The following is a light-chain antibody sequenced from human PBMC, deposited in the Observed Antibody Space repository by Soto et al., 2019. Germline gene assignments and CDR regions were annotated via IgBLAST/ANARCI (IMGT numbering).Light chain of an antibody. CDR3: QQVKTYPRT. J-gene: IGKJ4*01. Sequence: DIQMTQSPSTLSASVGDRVSITCRASQNIDDWLAWYQQKPGKPPKLLIYEESTLHSGVPSRFSGRKSGTQFTLTIDSLQPEDFATYYCQQVKTYPRTFGGGTKVDIK. CDR2: EES. CDR1: QNIDDW. V-gene: IGKV1-5*01.